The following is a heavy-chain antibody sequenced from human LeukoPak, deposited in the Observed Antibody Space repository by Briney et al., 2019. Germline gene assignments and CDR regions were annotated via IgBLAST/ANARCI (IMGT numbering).Heavy chain of an antibody. CDR2: IYYSGST. D-gene: IGHD6-19*01. J-gene: IGHJ5*02. CDR3: ASTGYSSGWYGFWFDP. Sequence: PSETLSLTCTVSGGSISSYYWSWLRQPPGKGLEWIGYIYYSGSTNYNPSLKSRVTISVDTSKNQFSLKLSSVTAADTAVYYCASTGYSSGWYGFWFDPWGQGTLVTVSS. CDR1: GGSISSYY. V-gene: IGHV4-59*01.